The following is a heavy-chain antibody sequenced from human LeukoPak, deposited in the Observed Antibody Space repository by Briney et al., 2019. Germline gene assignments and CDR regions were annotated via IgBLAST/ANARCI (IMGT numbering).Heavy chain of an antibody. Sequence: GGSLRLSCAASGFTVSSNYMNWVRQAPGKGLEWVSVIYSSGSTYYADSVKGHFTISRDNSKNTLYLQMNSLRAEDTAVYYCAKTPPAEYWGQGTLVTVSS. V-gene: IGHV3-53*01. J-gene: IGHJ4*02. CDR3: AKTPPAEY. CDR2: IYSSGST. CDR1: GFTVSSNY.